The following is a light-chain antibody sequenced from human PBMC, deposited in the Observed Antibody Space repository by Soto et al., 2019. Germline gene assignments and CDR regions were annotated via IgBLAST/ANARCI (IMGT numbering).Light chain of an antibody. CDR3: AAWDDSLNGYV. V-gene: IGLV1-44*01. CDR1: SSNIGSNT. CDR2: GNN. Sequence: QSVLTQRPSASGTPGQRVTISCSGSSSNIGSNTVNWYQQLPGTAPKLLIYGNNERPSGVPDRFSGSKSGTSASLAISGLQSEDEADYYCAAWDDSLNGYVFGTGTKVTVL. J-gene: IGLJ1*01.